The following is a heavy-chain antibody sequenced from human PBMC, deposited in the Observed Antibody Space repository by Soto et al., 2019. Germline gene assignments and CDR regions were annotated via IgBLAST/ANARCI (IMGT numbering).Heavy chain of an antibody. CDR3: ARDRGAYCSGAKCDSLAFFDH. J-gene: IGHJ4*02. Sequence: QVQLVESGGGLVKPGGSLRLSCAASGFSFTDFYMNWIRHVPGKGLEWVALISTSTTYTRYADSVKGRFTISRDNAKNSLYLQMSGLRAEDTAVYYCARDRGAYCSGAKCDSLAFFDHWGRGTLVHVSS. V-gene: IGHV3-11*05. D-gene: IGHD2-15*01. CDR1: GFSFTDFY. CDR2: ISTSTTYT.